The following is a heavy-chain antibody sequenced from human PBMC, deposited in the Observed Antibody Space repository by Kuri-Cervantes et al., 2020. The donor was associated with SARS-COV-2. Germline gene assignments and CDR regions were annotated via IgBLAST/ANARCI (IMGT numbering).Heavy chain of an antibody. V-gene: IGHV3-30*03. CDR2: ISDDGKKR. D-gene: IGHD3-22*01. CDR1: GFTFNDYC. J-gene: IGHJ6*03. CDR3: AREGYYDSSGNYAATGMDV. Sequence: GGSLRLSCAASGFTFNDYCMGWIRQAPGKGLEWVAVISDDGKKRYYADSVKGRFTISRDNSQSTLYLQMNSLRTEDTAVYYGAREGYYDSSGNYAATGMDVWGKGTTVTVSS.